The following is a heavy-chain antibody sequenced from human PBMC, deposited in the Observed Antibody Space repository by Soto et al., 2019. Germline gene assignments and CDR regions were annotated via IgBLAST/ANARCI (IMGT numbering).Heavy chain of an antibody. CDR2: IYYSGST. CDR3: ARGTRGAQLWLNY. CDR1: GGSISSYY. Sequence: SETLSLTCTVSGGSISSYYWSWIRQPPGKGLEWIGYIYYSGSTNYNPSLKSRVTISVDTSKNQFSLKLSSVTAADTAVYYCARGTRGAQLWLNYWGQGTLVTVSS. V-gene: IGHV4-59*01. J-gene: IGHJ4*02. D-gene: IGHD5-18*01.